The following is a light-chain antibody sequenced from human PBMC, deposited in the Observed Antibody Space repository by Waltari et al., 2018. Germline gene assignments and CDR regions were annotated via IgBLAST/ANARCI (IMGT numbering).Light chain of an antibody. CDR2: EVN. V-gene: IGLV2-18*02. CDR3: SSWTGSPV. J-gene: IGLJ3*02. Sequence: QSALTQPPSVSGSPGQTVTITCTGTNSDFGSYNRVSWYQKPPGTAPKLVIYEVNNRPSGVPDRFSGSKSGNTASLTISGLQAEDEADYYYSSWTGSPVFGGGTKLTVL. CDR1: NSDFGSYNR.